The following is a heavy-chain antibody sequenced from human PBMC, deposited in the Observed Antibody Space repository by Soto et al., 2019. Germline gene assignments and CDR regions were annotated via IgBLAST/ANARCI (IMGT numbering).Heavy chain of an antibody. D-gene: IGHD3-10*01. CDR1: GFTFINFA. CDR3: TRENEHFVSGSERGYYFDS. Sequence: GRSMRLSCADSGFTFINFAQHWVRQSPGSKMEWVAVISYDAKNKYYADSVKGRFTISRDFSTSTLSLQMDSLRAEDTAVYFCTRENEHFVSGSERGYYFDSWGPGTLVTVSS. V-gene: IGHV3-30*04. CDR2: ISYDAKNK. J-gene: IGHJ4*02.